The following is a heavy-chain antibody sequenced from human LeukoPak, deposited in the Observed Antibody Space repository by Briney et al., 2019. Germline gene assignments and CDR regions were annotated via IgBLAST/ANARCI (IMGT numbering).Heavy chain of an antibody. D-gene: IGHD4-23*01. CDR2: ISYDGSNK. CDR3: AKDLYGGNPGGGFDY. J-gene: IGHJ4*02. Sequence: GGSLRLSCAASGFTFSSYGMHWVREAPGKGLEWVAVISYDGSNKYYADSVKGRFTISRDNSKNTLYLQMNSLRAEDTAVYYCAKDLYGGNPGGGFDYWGQGTLVTVSS. V-gene: IGHV3-30*18. CDR1: GFTFSSYG.